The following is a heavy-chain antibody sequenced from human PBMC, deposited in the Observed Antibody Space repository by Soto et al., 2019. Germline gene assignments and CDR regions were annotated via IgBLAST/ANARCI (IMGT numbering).Heavy chain of an antibody. J-gene: IGHJ4*02. Sequence: SETLSLTCAVYGGSFSGYYWTWIRQPPGTGLEWIGEINHSGRTNYNPSQKSRVKISVETSKNQFSLKLTSLTSADSAVYYCARDKITGLFDYWGQGTLVTVSS. CDR3: ARDKITGLFDY. V-gene: IGHV4-34*01. CDR2: INHSGRT. CDR1: GGSFSGYY. D-gene: IGHD2-8*02.